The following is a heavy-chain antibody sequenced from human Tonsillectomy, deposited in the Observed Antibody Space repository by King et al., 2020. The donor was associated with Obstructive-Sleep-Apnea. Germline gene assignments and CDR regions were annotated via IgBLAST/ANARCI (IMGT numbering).Heavy chain of an antibody. CDR2: IYYSGST. Sequence: HVQLQESGPGLVKPSQTLSLTCTVSGGSISSGDYYWTWIRQPPGKGLEWIGYIYYSGSTYYNPSLKSRITMSVDTSMNQFSLKLSSVTAADTAVYYCARQESSDYYYGSNEYWGQGTLVTVSS. V-gene: IGHV4-30-4*01. CDR3: ARQESSDYYYGSNEY. D-gene: IGHD3-22*01. J-gene: IGHJ4*02. CDR1: GGSISSGDYY.